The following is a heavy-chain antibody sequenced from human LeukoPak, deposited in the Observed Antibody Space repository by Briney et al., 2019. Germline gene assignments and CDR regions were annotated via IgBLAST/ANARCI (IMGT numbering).Heavy chain of an antibody. Sequence: PSETLSLTCTVSGGSISSGSYYWSWIRQPAGKGLEWIVRIYTSGSTNYNPSLKSRVTISVGTSENQFSLKLSSVTAADTAVYYCARASKLPPSGYYYMDVWGKGTTVTVSS. CDR3: ARASKLPPSGYYYMDV. CDR1: GGSISSGSYY. D-gene: IGHD1-7*01. V-gene: IGHV4-61*02. J-gene: IGHJ6*03. CDR2: IYTSGST.